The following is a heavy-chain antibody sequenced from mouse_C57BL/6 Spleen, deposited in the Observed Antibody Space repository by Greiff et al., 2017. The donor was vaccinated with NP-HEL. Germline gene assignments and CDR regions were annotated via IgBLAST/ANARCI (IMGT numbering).Heavy chain of an antibody. D-gene: IGHD5-1*01. J-gene: IGHJ1*03. CDR3: ARAIGQYQGYFDV. CDR2: IDPSDSET. Sequence: QVQLQQPGAELVRPGASVKLSCKASGYTFTSYWMHWVKQRPVQGLEWIGNIDPSDSETHYNQKFKDKATLTVDKSSSTAYMQLSSLTSEDSSVYYCARAIGQYQGYFDVWGTGTTVTVSS. V-gene: IGHV1-52*01. CDR1: GYTFTSYW.